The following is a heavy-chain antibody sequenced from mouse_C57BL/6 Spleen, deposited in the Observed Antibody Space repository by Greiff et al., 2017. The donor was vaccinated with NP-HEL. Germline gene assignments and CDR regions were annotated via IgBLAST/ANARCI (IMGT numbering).Heavy chain of an antibody. CDR3: AKNYYYGSSSFAY. J-gene: IGHJ3*01. V-gene: IGHV2-5*01. D-gene: IGHD1-1*01. Sequence: VQLQQSGPGLVQPSQSLSITCTVSGFSLTSYGVHWVRQSPGKGLEWLGVIWSGGSTDYNAAFMSRLSITKDNSKSQVFFKMNSLQADDTAIYYCAKNYYYGSSSFAYWGQGTLVTVSA. CDR1: GFSLTSYG. CDR2: IWSGGST.